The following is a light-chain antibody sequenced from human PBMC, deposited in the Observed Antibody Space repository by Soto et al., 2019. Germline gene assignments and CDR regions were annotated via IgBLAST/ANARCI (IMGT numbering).Light chain of an antibody. Sequence: QSVLTQPASVSGSLGQSITISCTGTSSDVGGYNYVSWYQQHPGKAPKRMIYDVSNRPSGVSNRFSGSKSGNTASLTISGLQAEDEADYYCSSYTSSSTYVVFGGGTKLTVL. CDR2: DVS. V-gene: IGLV2-14*01. CDR1: SSDVGGYNY. CDR3: SSYTSSSTYVV. J-gene: IGLJ2*01.